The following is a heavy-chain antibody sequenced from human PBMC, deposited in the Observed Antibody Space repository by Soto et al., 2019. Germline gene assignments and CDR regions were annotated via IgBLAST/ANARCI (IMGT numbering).Heavy chain of an antibody. CDR3: ARDFPRRSWYN. Sequence: PGGSLRLSCAASGFTLSSYAMNWVRQAPGKGLEWVSSIGNTGTYISYADSVKGRFTISRDTGSNSLYLQMNSLTVEDTAVYYCARDFPRRSWYNWGQGTLVTVSS. CDR1: GFTLSSYA. J-gene: IGHJ4*02. D-gene: IGHD6-13*01. CDR2: IGNTGTYI. V-gene: IGHV3-21*01.